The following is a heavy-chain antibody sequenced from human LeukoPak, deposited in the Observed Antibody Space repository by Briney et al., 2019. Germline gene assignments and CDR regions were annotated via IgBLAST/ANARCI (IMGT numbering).Heavy chain of an antibody. Sequence: PSETLSLTCTVSGASMTFTHYYWVWVRQPPGKGLEWIGTINYYGSTYYNPSLKSRVSISLDTSKSQFSLNLSSVTAADTAVYYCARVTDYGDYYYYYYMDVWGKGTTVTISS. J-gene: IGHJ6*03. CDR3: ARVTDYGDYYYYYYMDV. D-gene: IGHD4-17*01. V-gene: IGHV4-39*07. CDR1: GASMTFTHYY. CDR2: INYYGST.